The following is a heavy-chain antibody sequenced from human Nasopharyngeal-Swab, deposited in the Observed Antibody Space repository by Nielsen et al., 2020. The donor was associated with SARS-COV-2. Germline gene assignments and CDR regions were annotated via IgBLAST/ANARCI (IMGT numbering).Heavy chain of an antibody. CDR2: MSYDGNNY. Sequence: GESLKISCAASGFTFSIYGMHWVRQAPGKGLEWVAVMSYDGNNYYYADSVKGRFTISRDNSKNTLCLQMNSLRPEDTAVYYCAKDQDDYVWGSYRPNFDSWGQGTLVTVS. CDR3: AKDQDDYVWGSYRPNFDS. D-gene: IGHD3-16*02. V-gene: IGHV3-30*18. CDR1: GFTFSIYG. J-gene: IGHJ4*02.